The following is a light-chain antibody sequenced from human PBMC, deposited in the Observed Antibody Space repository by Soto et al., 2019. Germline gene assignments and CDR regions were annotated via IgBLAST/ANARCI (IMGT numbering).Light chain of an antibody. CDR1: QSVSSSY. Sequence: EIVLTQSPGTLSISPWERATLSCRASQSVSSSYLAWYQQKPGQAPRLLIYGASTRATGIPARFSGSGSGTEFTLTISSLQSEDFAVYYCQQYNNWPPITFGQGTRLEIK. CDR2: GAS. J-gene: IGKJ5*01. V-gene: IGKV3D-15*01. CDR3: QQYNNWPPIT.